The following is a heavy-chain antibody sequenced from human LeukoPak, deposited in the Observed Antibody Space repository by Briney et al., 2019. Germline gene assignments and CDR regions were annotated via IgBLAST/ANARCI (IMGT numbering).Heavy chain of an antibody. V-gene: IGHV4-59*11. CDR1: GGSISSHY. CDR3: ARVAAAGRGYNWFDP. J-gene: IGHJ5*02. CDR2: IYYSGST. Sequence: SETLSLTCTVSGGSISSHYWSWIRQPPGKGLEWIGYIYYSGSTNYNPSLKSRVTISVDTSKNQFSLKLSSVTAADTAVYYCARVAAAGRGYNWFDPWGQGTLVTVSS. D-gene: IGHD6-13*01.